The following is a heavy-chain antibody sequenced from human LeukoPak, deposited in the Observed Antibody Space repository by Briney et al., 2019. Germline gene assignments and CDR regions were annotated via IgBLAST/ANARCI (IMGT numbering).Heavy chain of an antibody. CDR3: ARATVTTNWFDP. V-gene: IGHV4-30-4*01. CDR2: IYYSGST. J-gene: IGHJ5*02. D-gene: IGHD4-17*01. CDR1: GGSISSGDYY. Sequence: PSETLSLTCTVSGGSISSGDYYWSWIRQPPGKGLEWIGYIYYSGSTYYNPSLKSRVTISVDTSKNQFSLKLSSVTAADTAVYYCARATVTTNWFDPWGQGTLVTVSS.